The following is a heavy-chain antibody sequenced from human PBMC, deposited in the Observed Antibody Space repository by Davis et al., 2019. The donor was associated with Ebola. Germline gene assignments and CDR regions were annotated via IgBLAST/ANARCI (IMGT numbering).Heavy chain of an antibody. J-gene: IGHJ6*02. D-gene: IGHD3-10*01. Sequence: SETLSLTCAVYGGSFSGYYWSWIRQPPGKGLEWIGRIYTSGSTHYNPSLKSRVTMSVDTSKNQFSLKLSSVTAADTAVYYCARDWPPPYYYGSGSYYNNYYYYGMDVWGQGTTVTVSS. CDR3: ARDWPPPYYYGSGSYYNNYYYYGMDV. V-gene: IGHV4-4*07. CDR2: IYTSGST. CDR1: GGSFSGYY.